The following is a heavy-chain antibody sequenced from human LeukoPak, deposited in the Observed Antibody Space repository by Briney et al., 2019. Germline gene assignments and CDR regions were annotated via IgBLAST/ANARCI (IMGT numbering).Heavy chain of an antibody. V-gene: IGHV4-59*01. CDR3: ARGDYSSSSYYYYYYMDV. CDR2: IYYSGST. CDR1: GGSISSYY. Sequence: ETLSLTCTVSGGSISSYYWSWTREPPGKGLEWIGDIYYSGSTNYNPSLKSRVTISVDTSKNQFSLKLSSVTTADTAVYSCARGDYSSSSYYYYYYMDVWGKGTTVTVSS. J-gene: IGHJ6*03. D-gene: IGHD6-6*01.